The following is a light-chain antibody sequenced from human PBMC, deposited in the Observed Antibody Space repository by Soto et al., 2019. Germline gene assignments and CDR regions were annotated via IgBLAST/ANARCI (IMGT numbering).Light chain of an antibody. CDR3: NSYTSSSTYV. J-gene: IGLJ1*01. CDR1: SSDVGGYNY. V-gene: IGLV2-14*01. CDR2: DVR. Sequence: QSVLTQPPSVSGSPGQSITISCTGTSSDVGGYNYVSWFQQHPGKAPKLMIYDVRNRPSGISNRFSGSKSGNTASLTISGLQAEDEADYYCNSYTSSSTYVFGTGTKLTVL.